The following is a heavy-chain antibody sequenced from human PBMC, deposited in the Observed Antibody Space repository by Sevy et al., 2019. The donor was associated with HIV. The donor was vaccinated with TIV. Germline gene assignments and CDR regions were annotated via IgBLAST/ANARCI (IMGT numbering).Heavy chain of an antibody. CDR1: GYSFSTYW. CDR2: IFPDDSDI. CDR3: ARARGMPHYYYGMDV. J-gene: IGHJ6*02. Sequence: GESLKISCKGSGYSFSTYWIAWVRQMPGKGLEWMGIIFPDDSDIRYSPSYQGQVTISADNSISTAYLQWSSLKASETATYYCARARGMPHYYYGMDVWGQGTTVTVSS. V-gene: IGHV5-51*01. D-gene: IGHD1-26*01.